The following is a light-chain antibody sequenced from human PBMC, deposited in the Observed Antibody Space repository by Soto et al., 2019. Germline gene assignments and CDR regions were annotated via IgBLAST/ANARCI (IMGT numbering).Light chain of an antibody. V-gene: IGKV3-20*01. J-gene: IGKJ1*01. CDR3: QQYGSSPRT. CDR1: QSVSSNN. CDR2: GAS. Sequence: EIVLTQSPGTLSLSPGERATLSCRASQSVSSNNLAWYQQKPGQAPRLLIYGASSRATGIPDRFSGSGSGTDFTLTISRLEPEDFAVYYCQQYGSSPRTFGQGTKVEIK.